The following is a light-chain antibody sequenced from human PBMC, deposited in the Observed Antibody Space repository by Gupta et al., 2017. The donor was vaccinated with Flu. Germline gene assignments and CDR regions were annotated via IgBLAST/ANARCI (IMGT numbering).Light chain of an antibody. J-gene: IGKJ2*01. Sequence: EIVMTQSPLSLPVTPGASASISCRSSQSLLISNGNIYLDWYLQKPGQSPQLLMYLASNRASGVPDRFSGSGSGTDFTLKISRVEAEDVGIYFCMQALETPYTFGQGTNLEIK. CDR1: QSLLISNGNIY. CDR3: MQALETPYT. CDR2: LAS. V-gene: IGKV2-28*01.